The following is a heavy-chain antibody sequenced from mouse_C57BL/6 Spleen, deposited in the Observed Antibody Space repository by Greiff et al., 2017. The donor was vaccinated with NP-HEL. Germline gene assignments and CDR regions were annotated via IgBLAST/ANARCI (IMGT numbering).Heavy chain of an antibody. J-gene: IGHJ2*01. Sequence: QVHVKQSGAELVRPGASVKLSCKASGYTFTDYYINWVKQRPGQGLEWIARIYPGSGNTYYNEKFKGKATLTAEKSSSTAYMQLSSLTSEDSAVYFCARSLGYYPYFDYWGQGTTLTVSS. V-gene: IGHV1-76*01. D-gene: IGHD2-3*01. CDR2: IYPGSGNT. CDR1: GYTFTDYY. CDR3: ARSLGYYPYFDY.